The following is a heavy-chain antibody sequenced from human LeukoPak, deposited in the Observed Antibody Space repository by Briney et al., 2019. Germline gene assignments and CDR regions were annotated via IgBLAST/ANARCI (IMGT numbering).Heavy chain of an antibody. Sequence: PGGSLRLSCAASGFTFSSYAMSWVRQAPGKGLEWVSAITRSGGSTYYAHSVKGRFTISRDNSRNTLYLQMNSLRAEDTAVYFCASEYNIGGFDYWGQGTLVTVSS. CDR3: ASEYNIGGFDY. CDR1: GFTFSSYA. CDR2: ITRSGGST. V-gene: IGHV3-23*01. D-gene: IGHD6-19*01. J-gene: IGHJ4*02.